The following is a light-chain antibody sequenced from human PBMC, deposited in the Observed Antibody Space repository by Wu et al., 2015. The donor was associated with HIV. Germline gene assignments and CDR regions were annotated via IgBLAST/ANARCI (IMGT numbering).Light chain of an antibody. CDR3: QQYYSFPRT. CDR1: QDISNY. J-gene: IGKJ1*01. CDR2: AAS. Sequence: AIRMTQSPSSLSASTGDRVTISCRASQDISNYLAWYQQKPGKAPELLIYAASTLQSGVPSRFSGSGSGTDFTLTISCLQSEDFATYYCQQYYSFPRTFGQGTKVEIK. V-gene: IGKV1-8*01.